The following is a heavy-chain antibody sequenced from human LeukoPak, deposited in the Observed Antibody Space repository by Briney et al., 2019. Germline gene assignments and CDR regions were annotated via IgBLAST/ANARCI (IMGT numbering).Heavy chain of an antibody. CDR1: GFTFISYD. Sequence: GGSLRLSCAASGFTFISYDVHWVRQAPGKGLQWVAVMSSDGSIKIYTDSVKDRFTISRDNSKNTLYLEMNSLRVDDTAVYYCARDLVSGAPDYFDSWGQGTLVTVSS. V-gene: IGHV3-30-3*01. CDR2: MSSDGSIK. CDR3: ARDLVSGAPDYFDS. D-gene: IGHD1-26*01. J-gene: IGHJ4*02.